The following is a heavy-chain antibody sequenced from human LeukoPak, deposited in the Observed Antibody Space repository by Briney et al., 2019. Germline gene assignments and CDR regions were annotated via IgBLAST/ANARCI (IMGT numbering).Heavy chain of an antibody. Sequence: SVKVSCKASGGTFSSYAISWVRQAPGQGLEWMGRIIPILGIANYAQKFQGRVTITADKSTSTAYMELSSLRSEDTAVYYCARDRPGRDGYEIDYWGQGTLVTVSS. V-gene: IGHV1-69*04. CDR1: GGTFSSYA. J-gene: IGHJ4*02. D-gene: IGHD5-24*01. CDR2: IIPILGIA. CDR3: ARDRPGRDGYEIDY.